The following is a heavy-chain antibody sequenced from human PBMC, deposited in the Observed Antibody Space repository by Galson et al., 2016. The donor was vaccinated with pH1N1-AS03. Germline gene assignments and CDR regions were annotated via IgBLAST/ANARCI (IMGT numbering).Heavy chain of an antibody. D-gene: IGHD6-25*01. Sequence: SVKVSCKASGYTFTNNGISWVRQAPGQGLEWTGWINTYNGHTNYAQKFQDRVTMTTDTTTSTAYRELRRLKSDDTAGCYGAGERWQRHDTGYYGMDVWGQGTLVTVSS. CDR3: AGERWQRHDTGYYGMDV. CDR2: INTYNGHT. J-gene: IGHJ6*02. CDR1: GYTFTNNG. V-gene: IGHV1-18*01.